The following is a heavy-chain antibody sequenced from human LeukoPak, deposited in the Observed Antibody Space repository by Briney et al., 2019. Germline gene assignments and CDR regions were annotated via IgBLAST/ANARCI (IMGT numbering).Heavy chain of an antibody. J-gene: IGHJ4*02. D-gene: IGHD6-19*01. CDR2: INSDGSST. V-gene: IGHV3-74*01. CDR1: GFTFSSYW. Sequence: GGTLRLSCAASGFTFSSYWMHWVRQAPGKGLVWVSRINSDGSSTSYADSVKGRFTISRDNAKNTLYLQMNSLRAEDTAVYYCARGFWRSSGWYYYWGQGTLVTVSS. CDR3: ARGFWRSSGWYYY.